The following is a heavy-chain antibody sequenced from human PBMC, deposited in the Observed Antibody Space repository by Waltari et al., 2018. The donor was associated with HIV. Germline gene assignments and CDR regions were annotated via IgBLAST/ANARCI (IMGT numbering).Heavy chain of an antibody. Sequence: QLQLQESGPGLVKPSETLSLTCPVSGGPLSSSSYYWGWLRQPPGKGLGWIGSIYYSGSTYYNPSLKSRVTISVDTSKNQFSLKLSSVTAADTAVYYCARERRPDAFDIWGQGTMVTVSS. CDR2: IYYSGST. J-gene: IGHJ3*02. CDR1: GGPLSSSSYY. CDR3: ARERRPDAFDI. V-gene: IGHV4-39*02.